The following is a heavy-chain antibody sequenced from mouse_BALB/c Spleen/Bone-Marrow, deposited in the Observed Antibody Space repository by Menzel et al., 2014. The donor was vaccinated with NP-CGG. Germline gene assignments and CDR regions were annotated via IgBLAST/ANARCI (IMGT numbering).Heavy chain of an antibody. V-gene: IGHV1-76*01. CDR2: IYTGTGST. D-gene: IGHD2-4*01. J-gene: IGHJ2*01. CDR3: ARFAITTSHFDY. Sequence: QVQLKESGAELVRPGASVKLSCKASGYIFTSYWIHWVQQRSGQGLEWIARIYTGTGSTYYNEKFKGKATLTADKSSSTTFKQHSSLKSEDATVYFCARFAITTSHFDYWGQGTTLTVSS. CDR1: GYIFTSYW.